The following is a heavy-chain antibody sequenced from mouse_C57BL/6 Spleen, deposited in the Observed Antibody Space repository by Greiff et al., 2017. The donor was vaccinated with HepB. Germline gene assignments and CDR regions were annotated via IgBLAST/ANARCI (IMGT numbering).Heavy chain of an antibody. CDR2: ISDGGSYT. D-gene: IGHD2-5*01. CDR3: ARRGYSNYDWYFDV. CDR1: GFTFSSYA. Sequence: EVHLVESGGGLVKPGGSLKLSCAASGFTFSSYAMSWVRQTPEKRLEWVATISDGGSYTYYPDNVKGRFTISRDNAKNNLYLQMSHLKSEDTAMYYCARRGYSNYDWYFDVWGTGTTVTVSS. V-gene: IGHV5-4*03. J-gene: IGHJ1*03.